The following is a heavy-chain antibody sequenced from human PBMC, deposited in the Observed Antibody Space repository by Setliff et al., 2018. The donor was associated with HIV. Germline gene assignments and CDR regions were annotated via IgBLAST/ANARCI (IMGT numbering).Heavy chain of an antibody. D-gene: IGHD4-17*01. CDR2: INPNMGDT. CDR3: ATDDYGGDSFDN. CDR1: GYKFTGHH. Sequence: GASVKVSCKASGYKFTGHHIQWMRQAPGQGLEWMGRINPNMGDTQYAQKFQGRIIMTRDTSINTVYMELSSLTSDDTALYYCATDDYGGDSFDNWGRGTLVTVSS. J-gene: IGHJ4*02. V-gene: IGHV1-2*06.